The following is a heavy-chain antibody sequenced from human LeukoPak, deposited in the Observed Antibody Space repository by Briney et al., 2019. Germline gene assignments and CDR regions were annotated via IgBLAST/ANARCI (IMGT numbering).Heavy chain of an antibody. Sequence: GASVKVSCKASGYTFTSYYMHWVRQAPGQGLEWMGIINPRGGSTSYEQKFQGRVTMTRDTDTSTVYLELSILRSEDTAVYYCAREDGSGSSWFDPWGQGTLVTVSS. V-gene: IGHV1-46*01. CDR2: INPRGGST. J-gene: IGHJ5*02. CDR1: GYTFTSYY. D-gene: IGHD3-10*01. CDR3: AREDGSGSSWFDP.